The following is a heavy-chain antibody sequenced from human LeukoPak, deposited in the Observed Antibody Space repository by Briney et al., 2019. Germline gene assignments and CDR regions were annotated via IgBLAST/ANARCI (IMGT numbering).Heavy chain of an antibody. CDR1: GGSISSGGYS. J-gene: IGHJ4*02. V-gene: IGHV4-30-2*01. CDR3: ARARGELWFGEFDY. Sequence: SQTLSLTCAVSGGSISSGGYSWSWIRQPPGKGLEWIGYIYHSGSTYYNPSLKSRVTISVDRSKNQFSLKLSSVTAADTAVYYCARARGELWFGEFDYWGQGTLVTVSS. D-gene: IGHD3-10*01. CDR2: IYHSGST.